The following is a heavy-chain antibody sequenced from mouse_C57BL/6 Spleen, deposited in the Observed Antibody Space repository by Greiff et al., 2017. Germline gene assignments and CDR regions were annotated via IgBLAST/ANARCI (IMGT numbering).Heavy chain of an antibody. D-gene: IGHD2-1*01. CDR2: INPNNGGT. V-gene: IGHV1-26*01. CDR1: GYTFTDYY. CDR3: ARRGNYGAMDY. Sequence: EVQLQQSGPELVKPGASVKISCKASGYTFTDYYMNWVKQSHGKSLEWIGDINPNNGGTSYNQKFKGKATLTVDKSSSTAYMELRSLTSEDSAVYYCARRGNYGAMDYWGQGTSVTVSS. J-gene: IGHJ4*01.